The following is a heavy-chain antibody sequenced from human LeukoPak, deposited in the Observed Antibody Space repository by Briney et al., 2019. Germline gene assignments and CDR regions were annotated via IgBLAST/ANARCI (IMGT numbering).Heavy chain of an antibody. Sequence: SETLSLTCTVSGGSISSYYWSWIRQPAGKGLEWIGYIYYSGSTYYNPSLKSRVTISVDTSKNQFSLKLSSVTAADTAVYYCARGSDGSGSYYNPSFFEDYGMDVWGQGTTVTVSS. J-gene: IGHJ6*02. D-gene: IGHD3-10*01. V-gene: IGHV4-59*06. CDR1: GGSISSYY. CDR2: IYYSGST. CDR3: ARGSDGSGSYYNPSFFEDYGMDV.